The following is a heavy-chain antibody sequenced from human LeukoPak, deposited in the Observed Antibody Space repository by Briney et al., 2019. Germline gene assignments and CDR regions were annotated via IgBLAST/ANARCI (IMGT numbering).Heavy chain of an antibody. CDR1: GFTFSDYY. J-gene: IGHJ3*01. CDR3: ARSRRGYSGYDSPPGH. CDR2: ISSSGSTI. Sequence: GGSLRLSCAASGFTFSDYYMSWIRQAPGKGLEWVSYISSSGSTIYYADSVKGRFTISRDNAKNSLYLQMNSLRAEDTAVYYCARSRRGYSGYDSPPGHWGQGTMVTVSS. D-gene: IGHD5-12*01. V-gene: IGHV3-11*01.